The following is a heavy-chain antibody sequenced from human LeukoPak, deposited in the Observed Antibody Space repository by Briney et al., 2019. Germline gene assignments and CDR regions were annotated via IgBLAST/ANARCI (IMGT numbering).Heavy chain of an antibody. D-gene: IGHD5-18*01. Sequence: PGGSLRLSCAASGFTFDGYAMHWVRQAPGKGLEWVSGIGWNSGSTGYADSVKGRFTISRDNAKNSLYLQMNSLRAEDTALYYCAKGVYGYRHWGQGTLVTVSS. V-gene: IGHV3-9*01. CDR3: AKGVYGYRH. J-gene: IGHJ4*02. CDR1: GFTFDGYA. CDR2: IGWNSGST.